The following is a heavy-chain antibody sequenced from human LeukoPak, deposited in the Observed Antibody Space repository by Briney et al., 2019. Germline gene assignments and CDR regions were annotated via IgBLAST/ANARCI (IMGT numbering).Heavy chain of an antibody. CDR3: AREGRALVYSSSWKYYYYMDV. V-gene: IGHV7-4-1*02. CDR1: GYTFTSYA. J-gene: IGHJ6*03. Sequence: ASVKVSCKASGYTFTSYALNWVRQAPGQGLEWMGWINTNTGNPTYAQGSTGRFVFSLDTSVSTAYLQISSLKAEDTAVYYCAREGRALVYSSSWKYYYYMDVWGKGTTVTVSS. CDR2: INTNTGNP. D-gene: IGHD6-13*01.